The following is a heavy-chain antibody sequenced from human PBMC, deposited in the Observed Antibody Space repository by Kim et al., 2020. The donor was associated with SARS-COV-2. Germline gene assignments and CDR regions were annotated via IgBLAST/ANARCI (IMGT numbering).Heavy chain of an antibody. D-gene: IGHD5-12*01. V-gene: IGHV3-48*02. CDR3: ARGGYARHY. CDR2: STI. Sequence: STIYSADSVKGRFTISRDNAKNALYLQMNSLRDEDTAVYYCARGGYARHYWGQGTLVTVSS. J-gene: IGHJ4*02.